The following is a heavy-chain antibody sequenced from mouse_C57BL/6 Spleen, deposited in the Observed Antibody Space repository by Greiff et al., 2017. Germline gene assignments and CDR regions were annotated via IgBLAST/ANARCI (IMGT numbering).Heavy chain of an antibody. Sequence: LMESGAELARPGASVKLSCKASGYPFTSYGISWVKQRTGQGLEWIGEIYPRSGNTYYNEKFKGKATLTADKSSSTAYMELRSLTSEDSAVYFCARRDFDYWGQGTTLTVSS. CDR1: GYPFTSYG. CDR3: ARRDFDY. CDR2: IYPRSGNT. J-gene: IGHJ2*01. V-gene: IGHV1-81*01.